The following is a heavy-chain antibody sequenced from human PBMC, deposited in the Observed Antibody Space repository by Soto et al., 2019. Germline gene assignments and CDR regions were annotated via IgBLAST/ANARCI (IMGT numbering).Heavy chain of an antibody. V-gene: IGHV4-31*03. CDR2: IYYSGST. Sequence: SETLSLTCTVSGGSISSGGYYWSWIRQHPGKGLEWIGYIYYSGSTYYNPSLKSRVTISVDTSKNQFSLKLSSVTAADTAVYYCARDQLEGNWFDPWGQGTLVTVSS. CDR1: GGSISSGGYY. D-gene: IGHD1-1*01. CDR3: ARDQLEGNWFDP. J-gene: IGHJ5*02.